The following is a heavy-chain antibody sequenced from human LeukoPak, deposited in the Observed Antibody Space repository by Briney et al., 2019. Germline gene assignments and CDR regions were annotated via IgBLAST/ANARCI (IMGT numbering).Heavy chain of an antibody. CDR1: GYIFTGYY. V-gene: IGHV1-2*02. CDR2: INPNNGET. J-gene: IGHJ4*02. D-gene: IGHD6-6*01. CDR3: ARDWRSSSDY. Sequence: ASVKVSCKASGYIFTGYYLHWVRQAPGQGLEWMGWINPNNGETNYAQNFQGRVTMTRDTSISTAYMELSRLRSDDTAVYYCARDWRSSSDYWGQGTLVTVSS.